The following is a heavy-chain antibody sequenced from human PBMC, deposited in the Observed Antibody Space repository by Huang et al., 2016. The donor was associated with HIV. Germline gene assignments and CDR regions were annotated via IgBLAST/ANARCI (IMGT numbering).Heavy chain of an antibody. Sequence: EVQLVQSGAVVKKPGESLKISCKGSGYTFNGYWIGWVRQMPGKGLEWMGNIYPGDSDTTYSPSFQGQVTISADKSISTAYLQWSGLKASDTAMYYCARQGVGDFVVEPTGLGAFDIWGQGTMVTVSS. CDR3: ARQGVGDFVVEPTGLGAFDI. CDR1: GYTFNGYW. V-gene: IGHV5-51*01. CDR2: IYPGDSDT. J-gene: IGHJ3*02. D-gene: IGHD2-2*01.